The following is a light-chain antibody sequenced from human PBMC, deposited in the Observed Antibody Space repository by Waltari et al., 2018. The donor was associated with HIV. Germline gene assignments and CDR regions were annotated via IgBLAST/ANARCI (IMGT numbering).Light chain of an antibody. V-gene: IGKV3-20*01. CDR2: GTS. J-gene: IGKJ2*01. CDR3: QQYDKSPT. Sequence: EILLTQSPGTLSLSPGERATLSCRASQSRSSKYLAWYQQRPGQAPRLLIYGTSDRATGIPDRFSGSGSGIDFTLTISRLEPEDSAVYHCQQYDKSPTFGQGTKLEI. CDR1: QSRSSKY.